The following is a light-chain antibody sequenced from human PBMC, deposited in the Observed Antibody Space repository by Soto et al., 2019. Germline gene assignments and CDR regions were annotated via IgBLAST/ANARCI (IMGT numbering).Light chain of an antibody. J-gene: IGLJ2*01. CDR2: ANT. CDR3: QVFDGNTDDVI. V-gene: IGLV1-40*01. CDR1: SSNIGAAYD. Sequence: QAVVTQPPSVSGAPGQRVTISCTGSSSNIGAAYDVHWYQHVPGTAPKLLIYANTNRPSGVPDRFSGSNSGNTATLTITTVEAGDEAAYFCQVFDGNTDDVIFGGGTKLTVL.